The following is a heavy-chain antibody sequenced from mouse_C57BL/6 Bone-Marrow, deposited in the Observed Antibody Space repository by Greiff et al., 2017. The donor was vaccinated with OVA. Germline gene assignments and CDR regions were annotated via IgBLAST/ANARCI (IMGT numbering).Heavy chain of an antibody. CDR3: TREDHYYGSVYYFDY. CDR1: GFTFSSYA. Sequence: EVKLVESGEGLVKPGGSLKLSCAASGFTFSSYAMSWVRQTPEKRLEWVAYISSGGDYIYYADTVKGRFTISRDNARNTLYLQMSSLKSEDTAMYYCTREDHYYGSVYYFDYWGQGTTLTVSS. CDR2: ISSGGDYI. V-gene: IGHV5-9-1*02. D-gene: IGHD1-1*01. J-gene: IGHJ2*01.